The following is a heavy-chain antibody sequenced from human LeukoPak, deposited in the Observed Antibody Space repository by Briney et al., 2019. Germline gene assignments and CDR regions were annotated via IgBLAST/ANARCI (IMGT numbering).Heavy chain of an antibody. V-gene: IGHV3-7*01. J-gene: IGHJ6*04. CDR1: GFTFSSYW. Sequence: GGSLRLSCAASGFTFSSYWMSWVPQPPGKGLEWVANIKQDGSEKYYVDSVKGRFTISRDNAKNSLYLQMNSLRAEDTAVYYCAELGITMIGGVWGKGTTVTISS. CDR2: IKQDGSEK. CDR3: AELGITMIGGV. D-gene: IGHD3-10*02.